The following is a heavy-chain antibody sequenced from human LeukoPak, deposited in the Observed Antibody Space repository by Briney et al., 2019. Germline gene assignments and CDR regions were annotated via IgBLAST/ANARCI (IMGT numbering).Heavy chain of an antibody. CDR3: ARYSGSYPDDYYFDY. CDR2: IYYSGST. Sequence: SETLSLTCTVSGGSISSYYWSWIRQPPGKGLEWIGYIYYSGSTNYNPSLTSRVTISVDTSKNQFSLKLSSVTAADTAVYYCARYSGSYPDDYYFDYWGQGTLVTVSS. CDR1: GGSISSYY. V-gene: IGHV4-59*12. J-gene: IGHJ4*02. D-gene: IGHD1-26*01.